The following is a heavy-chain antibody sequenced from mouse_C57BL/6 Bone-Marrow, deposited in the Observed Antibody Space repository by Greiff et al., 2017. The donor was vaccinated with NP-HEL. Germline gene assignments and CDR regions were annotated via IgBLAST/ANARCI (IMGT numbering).Heavy chain of an antibody. CDR3: ARGGLLRFRYFDV. CDR1: GYSFTDYN. J-gene: IGHJ1*03. Sequence: VQLQQSGPELVKPGASVKISCTASGYSFTDYNMNWVKQSHGKSLEWIGVINPNYGTSSYNQKFKGKATLTVDQSSSQAYMQLNGLTSEDSAVYYCARGGLLRFRYFDVWGTGTTVTVSS. V-gene: IGHV1-39*01. CDR2: INPNYGTS. D-gene: IGHD1-1*01.